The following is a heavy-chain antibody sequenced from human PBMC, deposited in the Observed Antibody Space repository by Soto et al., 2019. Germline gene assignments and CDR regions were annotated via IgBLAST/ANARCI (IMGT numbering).Heavy chain of an antibody. V-gene: IGHV5-51*01. CDR1: GYSFASYW. CDR3: ARTRSFTLGFYYDGMDV. Sequence: GESLKISCQGSGYSFASYWISWVRQMPGKDLEWMGIIYPGDSDTRYSPSFQGQVTISADKSLRTTYLQWTSLKAPDTALYYCARTRSFTLGFYYDGMDVWGQGTKVTVSS. D-gene: IGHD6-6*01. CDR2: IYPGDSDT. J-gene: IGHJ6*02.